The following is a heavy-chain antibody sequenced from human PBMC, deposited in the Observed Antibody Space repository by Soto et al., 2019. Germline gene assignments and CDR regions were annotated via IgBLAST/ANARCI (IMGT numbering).Heavy chain of an antibody. CDR1: GFTFSSYG. CDR3: AKWGSYGSGSYLDY. D-gene: IGHD3-10*01. CDR2: ISYDGNNK. V-gene: IGHV3-30*18. J-gene: IGHJ4*02. Sequence: GGSLRLSCAASGFTFSSYGMHWVRQAPGKGLEWVAVISYDGNNKYYADSVKGRFTISRDSSKNTLYLQMNSLRAEDTAVYYCAKWGSYGSGSYLDYWGQGTLVTVSS.